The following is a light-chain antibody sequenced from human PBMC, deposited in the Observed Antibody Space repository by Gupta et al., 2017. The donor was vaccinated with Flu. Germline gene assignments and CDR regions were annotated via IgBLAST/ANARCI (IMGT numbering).Light chain of an antibody. J-gene: IGLJ2*01. CDR3: QAWGSSSVV. V-gene: IGLV3-1*01. CDR1: KFEDKY. Sequence: SPGQTCSSTGYGDKFEDKYTSWYQQMPGQSPVLFIYEDTKRPSGIPERFSGTSSGNTATQTISGTQALDEAYYYCQAWGSSSVVFGGGTKLTVL. CDR2: EDT.